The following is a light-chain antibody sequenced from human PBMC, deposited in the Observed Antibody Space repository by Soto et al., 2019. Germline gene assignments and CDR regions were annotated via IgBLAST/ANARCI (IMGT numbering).Light chain of an antibody. CDR3: AAWDDSLKGVV. CDR1: SSNIGGNT. J-gene: IGLJ2*01. Sequence: QSVLTQPPSAPGTPGQRVTISCSGSSSNIGGNTVSWYQQLPGAAPKLLIYSNHQRPSGVPDRFSGSKSGTSASLAISGLQSEDEADYYCAAWDDSLKGVVFGGGTKLTVL. V-gene: IGLV1-44*01. CDR2: SNH.